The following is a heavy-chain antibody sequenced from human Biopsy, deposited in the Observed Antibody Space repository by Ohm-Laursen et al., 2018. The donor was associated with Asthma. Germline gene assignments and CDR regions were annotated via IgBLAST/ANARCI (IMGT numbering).Heavy chain of an antibody. CDR1: GYSLTDLS. D-gene: IGHD3-10*01. J-gene: IGHJ6*02. V-gene: IGHV1-69*06. CDR3: ARPSPNGDILYYYYHMDV. Sequence: SVKVSCKISGYSLTDLSMHWVRQAPGLGLEWMGGISPIFGSSNYAQRFQGRVTITADIFTRTVYMELSGLRFDDTAIYYCARPSPNGDILYYYYHMDVWGQGTTVIVSS. CDR2: ISPIFGSS.